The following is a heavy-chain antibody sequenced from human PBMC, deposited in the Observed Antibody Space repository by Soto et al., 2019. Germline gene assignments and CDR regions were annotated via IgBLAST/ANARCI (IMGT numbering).Heavy chain of an antibody. CDR1: GGSLSSYY. J-gene: IGHJ6*02. CDR2: IYHSGSA. V-gene: IGHV4-39*01. CDR3: ARLNGYCVSTGCHGYYGMDV. Sequence: PSETLSLTCTVSGGSLSSYYWGWIRQPPGKGLEWIGSIYHSGSANYNPSLKSRVTISVHTSNCQFSLRLSSVTAADTAVYYCARLNGYCVSTGCHGYYGMDVWGQGTTVTVSS. D-gene: IGHD2-2*03.